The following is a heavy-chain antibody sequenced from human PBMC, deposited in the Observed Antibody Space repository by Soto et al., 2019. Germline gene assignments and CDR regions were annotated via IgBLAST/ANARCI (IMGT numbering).Heavy chain of an antibody. J-gene: IGHJ6*03. CDR3: AKASLGYCSSTSCPHYYYYMDV. V-gene: IGHV3-23*01. Sequence: GGSLRLSCAASGFTFSSYAMSWVRQAPGKGLEWVSAISGSGGSTYYADSVKGRFTISRDNSKNTLYLQMNSLRAEDTAVYYCAKASLGYCSSTSCPHYYYYMDVWGKGTTVTVSS. D-gene: IGHD2-2*01. CDR1: GFTFSSYA. CDR2: ISGSGGST.